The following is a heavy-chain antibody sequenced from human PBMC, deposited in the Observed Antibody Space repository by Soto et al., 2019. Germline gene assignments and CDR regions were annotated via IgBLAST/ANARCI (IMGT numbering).Heavy chain of an antibody. Sequence: ASVKVSCRASCHTFTNFGVTCVRQAPGQGLEWMGWISAYTDDPNYAQKFQGRVTMTIDTSTSTAYLDLRSLTSDDTAVYYCARVIPGAEAWFDPWGQGTLVTVSS. D-gene: IGHD2-2*01. CDR2: ISAYTDDP. J-gene: IGHJ5*02. CDR1: CHTFTNFG. CDR3: ARVIPGAEAWFDP. V-gene: IGHV1-18*01.